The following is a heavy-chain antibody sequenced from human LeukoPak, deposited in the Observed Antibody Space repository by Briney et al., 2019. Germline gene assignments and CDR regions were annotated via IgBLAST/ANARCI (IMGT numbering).Heavy chain of an antibody. CDR2: MNPNSGNT. D-gene: IGHD4-23*01. CDR3: ARGIKGNPTSNSDY. CDR1: GYTFTSYD. Sequence: GASVKVSCKASGYTFTSYDINWVRQATGQGLEWMGWMNPNSGNTGYAQKFQGRVTMTRNTSISTAYMELSSLRSEDTAVYYCARGIKGNPTSNSDYWGQGTLVTVSS. V-gene: IGHV1-8*01. J-gene: IGHJ4*02.